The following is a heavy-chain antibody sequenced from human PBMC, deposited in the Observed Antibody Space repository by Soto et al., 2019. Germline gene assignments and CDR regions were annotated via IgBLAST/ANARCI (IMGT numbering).Heavy chain of an antibody. CDR1: GFTFSSYA. J-gene: IGHJ5*02. D-gene: IGHD1-26*01. Sequence: GGSLRLSCAASGFTFSSYAMSWVRQAPGKGLEWVSAISGSGGSTYYADSVKGRFTISRDNSKNTLYLQMDSLRAEDTAVYYCAKIFFPTVTSYSNWFVPWGQGTLVTVSS. CDR2: ISGSGGST. V-gene: IGHV3-23*01. CDR3: AKIFFPTVTSYSNWFVP.